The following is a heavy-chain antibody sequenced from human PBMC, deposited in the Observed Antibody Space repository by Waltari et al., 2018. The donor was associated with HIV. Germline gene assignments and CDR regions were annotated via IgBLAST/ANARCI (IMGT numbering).Heavy chain of an antibody. CDR2: ISYDGMKK. Sequence: QVQLVESGGGVVQPGDVLRLSCAASGPDFGSDGMHWVRQAPGKGLEGLAAISYDGMKKYYGDYLRGRLTISRDNSKKTLYLQMNTLRPEDTAIYFCARDSSQVHWFGESLALWGQGTLVIVSS. J-gene: IGHJ4*02. D-gene: IGHD3-10*01. V-gene: IGHV3-30*03. CDR1: GPDFGSDG. CDR3: ARDSSQVHWFGESLAL.